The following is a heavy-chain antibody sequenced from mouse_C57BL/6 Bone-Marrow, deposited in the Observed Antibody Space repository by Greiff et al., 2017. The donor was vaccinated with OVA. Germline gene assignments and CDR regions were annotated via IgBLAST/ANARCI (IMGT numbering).Heavy chain of an antibody. J-gene: IGHJ2*01. Sequence: VQLQQSGGGLVKPGGSLKLSCAASGFTFSDYGMHWVRQAPEKGLEWVAYISSGSSTIYYADTVKGRFTISRDNAKHTLFLQMTSLRSEDTAMYYCASRWPIYYGHRFDYWGQGTTLTVSS. CDR1: GFTFSDYG. V-gene: IGHV5-17*01. CDR3: ASRWPIYYGHRFDY. CDR2: ISSGSSTI. D-gene: IGHD2-1*01.